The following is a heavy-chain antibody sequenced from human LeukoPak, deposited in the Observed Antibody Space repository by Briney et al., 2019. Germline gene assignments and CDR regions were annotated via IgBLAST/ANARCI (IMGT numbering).Heavy chain of an antibody. Sequence: SETLSLTCTVSGGSISSYYWSWVRQPPGKGLEWIGYIYYSGSTNYNPSLKSRVTISVDTSKNQFSLKLSSVTAADTAVYYCARHVNYYGSGRAFDYWGQGTLVTVSS. CDR1: GGSISSYY. J-gene: IGHJ4*02. D-gene: IGHD3-10*01. CDR3: ARHVNYYGSGRAFDY. CDR2: IYYSGST. V-gene: IGHV4-59*08.